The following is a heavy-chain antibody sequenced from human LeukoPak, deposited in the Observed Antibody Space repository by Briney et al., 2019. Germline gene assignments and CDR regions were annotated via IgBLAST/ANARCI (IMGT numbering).Heavy chain of an antibody. Sequence: SETLSLTCTVSGGSISSSSYYWGWIRRPPGKGLEWIGYIFHRGGTSYNPSLKSRILFSVDTSQNQFSLKLSSVTAADTAVYYCARGLFMGDAFDIWGQGTMVTVSS. J-gene: IGHJ3*02. V-gene: IGHV4-39*07. CDR2: IFHRGGT. CDR1: GGSISSSSYY. CDR3: ARGLFMGDAFDI.